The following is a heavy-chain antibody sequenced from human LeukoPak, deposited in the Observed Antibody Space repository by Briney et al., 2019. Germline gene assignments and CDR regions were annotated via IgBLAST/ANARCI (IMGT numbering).Heavy chain of an antibody. CDR2: IYYSGST. J-gene: IGHJ4*02. CDR1: GGSISSSSYY. CDR3: ARGNSLV. V-gene: IGHV4-39*01. D-gene: IGHD4-23*01. Sequence: SETLSLTCTVSGGSISSSSYYWGWIRQPPGKGLEWLGSIYYSGSTYYNPSLKSRVTISVDTSKNQFSLKLSSVTAADTAVYYCARGNSLVWGQGTLVTVSS.